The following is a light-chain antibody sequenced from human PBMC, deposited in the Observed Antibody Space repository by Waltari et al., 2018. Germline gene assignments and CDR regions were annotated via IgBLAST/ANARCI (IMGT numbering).Light chain of an antibody. CDR3: QSYDNRLSGVI. Sequence: QSVLTPPPSVSGAPGQRVTISCAGSSSNIGATYDVLCYQQLPGTAPKLLIYGHNNRPSGVPDRFSGSKSGTSASLAITGLQAEDEADYYCQSYDNRLSGVIFGGGTRLTVL. CDR2: GHN. V-gene: IGLV1-40*01. J-gene: IGLJ2*01. CDR1: SSNIGATYD.